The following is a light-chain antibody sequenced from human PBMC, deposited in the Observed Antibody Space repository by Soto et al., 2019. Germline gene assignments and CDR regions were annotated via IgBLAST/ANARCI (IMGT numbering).Light chain of an antibody. Sequence: SYELTQPPSVSVSPGQTASITCSGDKLGDKYACWYQQKPGQSPVVVIYQDSKRPSGIPERFSGSNSGNTATLPISGTQALDEPDNYFQPWDSSTHYVFGTGTMPTVL. CDR3: QPWDSSTHYV. V-gene: IGLV3-1*01. J-gene: IGLJ1*01. CDR2: QDS. CDR1: KLGDKY.